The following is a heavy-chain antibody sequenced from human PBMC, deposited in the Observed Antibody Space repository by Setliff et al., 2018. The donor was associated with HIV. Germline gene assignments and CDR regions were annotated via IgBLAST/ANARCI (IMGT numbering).Heavy chain of an antibody. V-gene: IGHV1-8*03. CDR2: MNPNSGNT. Sequence: ASVKVSCKASGYTFTSYDINWVRQATGQGLEWTGWMNPNSGNTGYAQKFQGRVTITRNTSISTAYMELSSLRSEDTAVFYCARASGNYYGSGSYYNWFDPWGQGTLVTVS. D-gene: IGHD3-10*01. CDR3: ARASGNYYGSGSYYNWFDP. J-gene: IGHJ5*02. CDR1: GYTFTSYD.